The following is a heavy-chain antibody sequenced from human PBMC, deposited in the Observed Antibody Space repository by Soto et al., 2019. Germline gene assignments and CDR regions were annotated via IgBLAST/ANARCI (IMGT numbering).Heavy chain of an antibody. Sequence: EVQLVESGGGLIQPGGSLRLSCAASGFTVSSKYMSWVRQEPGKGLKWVSVIYSGGSTYYADSVKGRFTISRDNSKNTLYLQMNSLRAEDTAVYYCAREVGGWGNWFDPWGQGTLVTVSS. CDR2: IYSGGST. CDR3: AREVGGWGNWFDP. V-gene: IGHV3-53*01. D-gene: IGHD6-19*01. J-gene: IGHJ5*02. CDR1: GFTVSSKY.